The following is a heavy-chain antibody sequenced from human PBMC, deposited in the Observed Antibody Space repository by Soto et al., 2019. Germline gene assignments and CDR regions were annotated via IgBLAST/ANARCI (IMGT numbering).Heavy chain of an antibody. CDR1: GFSFISYS. J-gene: IGHJ3*01. Sequence: EVQLVESGGNLVQAGGSLRLSCAASGFSFISYSMSWVRQAPGKGLEWVSYISNSGSVIHDADSVNGRFTISRDNAKNSLSLQMNSLRDEDTALYYCVRVFASNTFDLWGQGTVVTVSS. D-gene: IGHD3-3*01. V-gene: IGHV3-48*02. CDR2: ISNSGSVI. CDR3: VRVFASNTFDL.